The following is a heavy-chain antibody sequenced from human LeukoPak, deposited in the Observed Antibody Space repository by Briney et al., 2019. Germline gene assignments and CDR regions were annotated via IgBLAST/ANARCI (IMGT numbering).Heavy chain of an antibody. Sequence: GGSLRLSCAASGITFSSHWMSWVRQAAGKGLEWVANIKQDGSEKYYVDSVKGRFTISRDNAKNSLYLQMNSLRAEDTAVYYCARNLRLGSSYGYYYGMDVWGQGTTVTVSS. CDR3: ARNLRLGSSYGYYYGMDV. D-gene: IGHD3-10*01. CDR2: IKQDGSEK. CDR1: GITFSSHW. V-gene: IGHV3-7*01. J-gene: IGHJ6*02.